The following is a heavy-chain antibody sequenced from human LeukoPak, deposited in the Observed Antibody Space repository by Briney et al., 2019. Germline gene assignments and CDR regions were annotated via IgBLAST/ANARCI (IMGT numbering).Heavy chain of an antibody. CDR3: AHIADSNGYYYNYFDY. CDR2: IYWDDEQ. Sequence: SGPTLVNPTQTLTLTCTFSGFSLTTSGVGVGWIRQPPGKALEWLALIYWDDEQRYSPSLKSRLTITKDTSKNQVVLTMTNMDPVDTATYYCAHIADSNGYYYNYFDYWGQGTLVTVSS. D-gene: IGHD3-22*01. CDR1: GFSLTTSGVG. V-gene: IGHV2-5*02. J-gene: IGHJ4*02.